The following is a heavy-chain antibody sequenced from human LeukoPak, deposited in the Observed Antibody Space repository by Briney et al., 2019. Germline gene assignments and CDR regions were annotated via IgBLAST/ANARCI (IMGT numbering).Heavy chain of an antibody. D-gene: IGHD5-12*01. Sequence: SQTLSLTCAISGDSVSSNSAVWNWLRRSPSRGLEWLGRTYYRSKWYNDYAVTVKSRITVNPDTSKNQFSLQLNSVTPEDTAMYYCARDTGAAISVFDIWGQGTMVTVSS. CDR1: GDSVSSNSAV. V-gene: IGHV6-1*01. CDR2: TYYRSKWYN. J-gene: IGHJ3*02. CDR3: ARDTGAAISVFDI.